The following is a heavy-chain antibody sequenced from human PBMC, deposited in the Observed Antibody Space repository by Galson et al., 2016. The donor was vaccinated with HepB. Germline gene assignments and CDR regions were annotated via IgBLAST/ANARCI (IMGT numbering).Heavy chain of an antibody. CDR1: GGSLGDNY. CDR2: INHRGST. Sequence: SETLSLTCGVSGGSLGDNYWSWIRQPPGKGLEWIAEINHRGSTNYNPSLRSRVTISLDTSTNQVALRLPSTTAADTAVYYCARVMFGRYGPQGTFDIWGQGTLVTVSS. D-gene: IGHD3-10*02. J-gene: IGHJ3*02. CDR3: ARVMFGRYGPQGTFDI. V-gene: IGHV4-34*01.